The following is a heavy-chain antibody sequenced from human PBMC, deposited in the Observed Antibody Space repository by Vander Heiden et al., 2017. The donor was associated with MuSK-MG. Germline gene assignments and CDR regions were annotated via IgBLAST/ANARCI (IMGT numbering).Heavy chain of an antibody. CDR3: ATSAIGSRASNRAFDI. V-gene: IGHV3-7*01. CDR2: IKQDVSQK. CDR1: GFTFISYW. D-gene: IGHD2-21*01. Sequence: EVQLVESGGGLVQPGGSLRLSCAASGFTFISYWMSWVRQAPGRGREWVATIKQDVSQKYYGDSVKGRFTISRDNAKNSRDLKMNSMRAEETAVYYCATSAIGSRASNRAFDIWGQGTMVTVSS. J-gene: IGHJ3*02.